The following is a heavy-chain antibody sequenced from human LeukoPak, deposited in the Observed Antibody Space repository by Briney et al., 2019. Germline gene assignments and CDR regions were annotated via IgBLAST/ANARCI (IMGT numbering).Heavy chain of an antibody. J-gene: IGHJ4*02. CDR1: GFTFSSYA. Sequence: GGSLRLSCAASGFTFSSYAMHWVRQAPGKGLEWVAVISYDGSNKYYAGSVKGRFTISRDNSKNTLYLQMDSLRAEDTAVYYCARDLEQWLVPSEHFDYWGQGPLVTVSS. D-gene: IGHD6-19*01. CDR3: ARDLEQWLVPSEHFDY. CDR2: ISYDGSNK. V-gene: IGHV3-30-3*01.